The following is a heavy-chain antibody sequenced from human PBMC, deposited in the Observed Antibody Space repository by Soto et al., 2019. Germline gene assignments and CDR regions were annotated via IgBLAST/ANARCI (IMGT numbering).Heavy chain of an antibody. V-gene: IGHV4-31*03. D-gene: IGHD3-10*01. J-gene: IGHJ4*02. CDR1: GGSISGGGYY. Sequence: PSETLSLTCTVSGGSISGGGYYWSWIRQHPGKGLEWIGYIYYSGSTYYNPSPKSRVTISVDTSKNQFSLKLSSVTAADTAVYYCARDRFGELLFIDYWGQGTLVTVSS. CDR2: IYYSGST. CDR3: ARDRFGELLFIDY.